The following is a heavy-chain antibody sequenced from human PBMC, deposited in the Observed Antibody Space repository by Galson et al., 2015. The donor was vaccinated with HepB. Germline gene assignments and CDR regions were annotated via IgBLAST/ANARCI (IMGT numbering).Heavy chain of an antibody. CDR3: AREERAGTSSGAFDI. Sequence: SVKVSCKASGGTFSSYAISWVRQAPGQGLEWMGGIIPIFGTANYAQKFQGRVTITADESTSTAYMELSSLRSEDTAVYYCAREERAGTSSGAFDIWGQGTMVTVSS. J-gene: IGHJ3*02. D-gene: IGHD6-13*01. CDR2: IIPIFGTA. V-gene: IGHV1-69*13. CDR1: GGTFSSYA.